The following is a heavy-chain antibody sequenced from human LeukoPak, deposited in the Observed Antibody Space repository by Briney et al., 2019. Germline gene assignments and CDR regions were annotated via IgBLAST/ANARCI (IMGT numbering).Heavy chain of an antibody. J-gene: IGHJ5*02. CDR3: ARGRAAAGFPWRKYNWFDP. V-gene: IGHV4-59*02. Sequence: PSETLSLTCTISGGSVSDYYWSWIRQSPGKGLEWIGYIYHTGSTSYSPSLKSRVTISVDTSKNQFSLKLSSVTAADTAVYYCARGRAAAGFPWRKYNWFDPWGQGTLVTVSS. CDR2: IYHTGST. CDR1: GGSVSDYY. D-gene: IGHD6-13*01.